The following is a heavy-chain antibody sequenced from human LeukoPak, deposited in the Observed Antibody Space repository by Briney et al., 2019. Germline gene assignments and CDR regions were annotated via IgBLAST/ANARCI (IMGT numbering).Heavy chain of an antibody. CDR3: AKGFFGSGSFPHNFDY. Sequence: GGSLRLSCAASGFTFSSFAMHWVRQAPGKGLEWVAVVRGNGDSTHYADSVKGRFTISRDNSKNTLYLQMNSLRDEDTAVYYCAKGFFGSGSFPHNFDYWGQGTLVTGSS. D-gene: IGHD3-10*01. CDR1: GFTFSSFA. CDR2: VRGNGDST. V-gene: IGHV3-23*01. J-gene: IGHJ4*02.